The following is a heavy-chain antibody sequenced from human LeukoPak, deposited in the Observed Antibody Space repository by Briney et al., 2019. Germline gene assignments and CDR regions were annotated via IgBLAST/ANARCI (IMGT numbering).Heavy chain of an antibody. J-gene: IGHJ4*02. D-gene: IGHD6-13*01. V-gene: IGHV4-30-2*01. CDR3: ARRSSSVSKFDY. CDR1: GGSISSGGYY. CDR2: IYHSGST. Sequence: SETLSLTCTVSGGSISSGGYYWSWIRQPPGKGLEWIGYIYHSGSTYYNPSLKSRVTISVDRSKNQFSLKLSSVTAADTAVYYCARRSSSVSKFDYWGQGTLVTVSS.